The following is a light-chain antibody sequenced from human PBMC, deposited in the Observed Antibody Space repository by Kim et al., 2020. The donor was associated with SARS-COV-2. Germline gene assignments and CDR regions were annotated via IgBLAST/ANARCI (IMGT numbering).Light chain of an antibody. Sequence: DIQMTQSPSSLSASVGDRVTITCRASQSISNYLNWYQQKPGKAPKVLIYAASSLQSGDPSRFTGSGSGTEFTLTLSSLQPEDFATYYCQQTYRTPYGFGQGTKLEI. CDR3: QQTYRTPYG. V-gene: IGKV1-39*01. J-gene: IGKJ2*03. CDR2: AAS. CDR1: QSISNY.